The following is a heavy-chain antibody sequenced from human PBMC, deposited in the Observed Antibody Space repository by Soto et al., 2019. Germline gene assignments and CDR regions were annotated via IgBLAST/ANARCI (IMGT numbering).Heavy chain of an antibody. D-gene: IGHD3-10*01. CDR1: GGSFRTYT. Sequence: QVQLVQSGAEVKKPGSSVRVSCKASGGSFRTYTINWVRQAPGQGLEWVGRIISVLGRANYAQKFQGRVTLTADKFTSTAYMELSSLGSDDTAVYFCARGLGDADGDGNWFDPWGQGTLVTVSS. CDR3: ARGLGDADGDGNWFDP. V-gene: IGHV1-69*08. J-gene: IGHJ5*02. CDR2: IISVLGRA.